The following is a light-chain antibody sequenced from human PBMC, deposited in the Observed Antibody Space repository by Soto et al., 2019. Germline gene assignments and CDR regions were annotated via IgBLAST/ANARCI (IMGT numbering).Light chain of an antibody. V-gene: IGKV3-11*01. CDR3: QQRSNWPLT. CDR2: DAS. CDR1: QSVSSY. J-gene: IGKJ4*01. Sequence: ETVLTQSPATLSLSPGERATLSCRASQSVSSYLAWYQQKPGQAPRLLIYDASNRATGIPARFSGSGSGTEFTPTISSLEPEDFAVYYCQQRSNWPLTFGGGTKVEIK.